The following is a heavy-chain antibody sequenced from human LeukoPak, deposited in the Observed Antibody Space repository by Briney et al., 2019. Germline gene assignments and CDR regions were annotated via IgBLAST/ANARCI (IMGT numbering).Heavy chain of an antibody. D-gene: IGHD3-22*01. CDR1: GFRFSDYY. CDR2: ISHSGTTV. J-gene: IGHJ4*02. V-gene: IGHV3-11*01. Sequence: GGSLRLSCTASGFRFSDYYMNWFRQTPGKELEWLSYISHSGTTVQYADSVRGRFTVSRDNHKNTLYFQMNSLRVEDTALYYCARDGAYDDASGYRADFWGQGTLVTVSS. CDR3: ARDGAYDDASGYRADF.